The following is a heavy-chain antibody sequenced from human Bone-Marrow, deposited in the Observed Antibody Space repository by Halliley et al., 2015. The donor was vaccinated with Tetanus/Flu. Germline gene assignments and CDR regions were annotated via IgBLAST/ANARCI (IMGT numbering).Heavy chain of an antibody. CDR2: VDPVDSYT. J-gene: IGHJ6*02. CDR3: ARQSSGSYGYYNLDV. D-gene: IGHD3-22*01. Sequence: MGRVDPVDSYTDYSPSFQGHVTISADKSISTAYLQWSSLKASDTAMYYCARQSSGSYGYYNLDVWGQGTTVSVSS. V-gene: IGHV5-10-1*01.